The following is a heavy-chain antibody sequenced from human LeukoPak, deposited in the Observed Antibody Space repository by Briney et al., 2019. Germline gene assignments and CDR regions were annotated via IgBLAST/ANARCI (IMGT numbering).Heavy chain of an antibody. V-gene: IGHV3-23*01. Sequence: PGGSLTLSCAASGFTFSIYAMSWVRQAPGKGLEWVSAISGSGGSTYYADSVKGRFTISRDNSKNTLYLQMNGLRAEDTAVYYCAKYEVIYGPIWGQGTMVTVSS. CDR1: GFTFSIYA. J-gene: IGHJ3*02. D-gene: IGHD4-17*01. CDR3: AKYEVIYGPI. CDR2: ISGSGGST.